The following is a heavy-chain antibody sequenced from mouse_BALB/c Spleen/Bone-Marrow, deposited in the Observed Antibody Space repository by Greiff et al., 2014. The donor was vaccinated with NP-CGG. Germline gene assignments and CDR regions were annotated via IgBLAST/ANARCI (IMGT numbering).Heavy chain of an antibody. CDR1: GFNIKDTY. J-gene: IGHJ3*01. CDR2: IDPANGNT. Sequence: EVQLQQSGAELVKPGASVKLSCTASGFNIKDTYMHWVKQRPEQGLEWIGRIDPANGNTKYDPKFQGKATITADTSSNTAYLQLSSLTSEDTAVCYCAPYYYGSSLFAYWGQGTLITVSA. D-gene: IGHD1-1*01. CDR3: APYYYGSSLFAY. V-gene: IGHV14-3*02.